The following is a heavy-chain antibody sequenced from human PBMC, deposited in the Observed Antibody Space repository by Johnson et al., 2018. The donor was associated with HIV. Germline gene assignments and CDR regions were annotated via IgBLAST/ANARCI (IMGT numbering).Heavy chain of an antibody. CDR2: IWYDGSNK. D-gene: IGHD6-13*01. V-gene: IGHV3-33*06. CDR3: AKAVGRQQLVQDAFDI. Sequence: QVQLVESGGVVVQPGGSLRLSCVASGFTFADFAMHWVRQAPGKGLEWVAVIWYDGSNKYYADSVKGRFTISRDNSKNTLYLQMNSLRAEDTAVYYCAKAVGRQQLVQDAFDIWGQGTMVTVSS. CDR1: GFTFADFA. J-gene: IGHJ3*02.